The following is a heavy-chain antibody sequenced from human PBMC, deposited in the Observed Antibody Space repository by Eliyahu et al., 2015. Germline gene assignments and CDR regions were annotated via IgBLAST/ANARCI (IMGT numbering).Heavy chain of an antibody. CDR1: GFSVXXNY. CDR3: ARGSSGWYAPQDY. Sequence: EVQLVESGGGLIQPGGSLXLSCAASGFSVXXNYXSWGRQAPGKGLEWVSIIYSGGGTNYADPVKGRFTISRDHSKNTVDLQMNSLRTEDTAVYYCARGSSGWYAPQDYWGQGTLVTVSS. CDR2: IYSGGGT. V-gene: IGHV3-53*01. J-gene: IGHJ4*02. D-gene: IGHD6-19*01.